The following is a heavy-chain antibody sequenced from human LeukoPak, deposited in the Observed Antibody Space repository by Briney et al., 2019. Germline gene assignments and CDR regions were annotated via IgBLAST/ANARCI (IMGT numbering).Heavy chain of an antibody. CDR3: ARNRCKLLEFNWFAP. CDR2: IYYSGST. V-gene: IGHV4-59*01. Sequence: PSETLSLTCTVSVGSISSYYWSWIRQPPGKGLEWIGYIYYSGSTNYNPSLKSRVTISVDTSKNQFSLKLSSVTAAETAVYYCARNRCKLLEFNWFAPWGQGNLVTVSS. CDR1: VGSISSYY. D-gene: IGHD2-15*01. J-gene: IGHJ5*02.